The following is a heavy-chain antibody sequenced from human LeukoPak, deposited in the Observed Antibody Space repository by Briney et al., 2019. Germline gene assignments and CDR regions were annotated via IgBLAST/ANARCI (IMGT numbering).Heavy chain of an antibody. CDR2: SGGDGGST. J-gene: IGHJ2*01. CDR3: AKALNYWYFDL. CDR1: GFTLSNYD. Sequence: GSVSLYCAASGFTLSNYDMSWDGQAPGKGLEWVSASGGDGGSTYADSVKGRFTISRDTSKNTLYLQMSSLRAEDTATYYCAKALNYWYFDLWGRG. V-gene: IGHV3-23*01.